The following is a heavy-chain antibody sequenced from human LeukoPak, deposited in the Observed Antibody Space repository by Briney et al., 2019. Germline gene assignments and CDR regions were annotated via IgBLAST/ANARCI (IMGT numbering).Heavy chain of an antibody. J-gene: IGHJ4*02. V-gene: IGHV4-59*11. CDR3: ARGGMVRGVDY. D-gene: IGHD3-10*01. Sequence: SETLSLTCTVSGGSISSHYWSWIRQPPGKGLEWIGYIHHSGSTNYNPSLKSRVTISVDTSKNQFSLKLSSVTAADTAVYYCARGGMVRGVDYWGQGTLVTVSS. CDR1: GGSISSHY. CDR2: IHHSGST.